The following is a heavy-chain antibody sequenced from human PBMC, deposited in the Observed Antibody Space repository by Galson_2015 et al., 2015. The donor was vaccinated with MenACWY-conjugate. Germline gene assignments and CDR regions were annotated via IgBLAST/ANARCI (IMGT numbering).Heavy chain of an antibody. CDR3: ARVRDGHNWGAFDY. D-gene: IGHD5-24*01. CDR2: INSDGSST. Sequence: SLRLSCAASGFTFSSYWVHWVRHAPGKGLVWVSQINSDGSSTSYADSVKGRFTISRGNAKNTLYLQMNSLRAEDTAVYYCARVRDGHNWGAFDYWGQGPLVTVSS. J-gene: IGHJ4*02. V-gene: IGHV3-74*01. CDR1: GFTFSSYW.